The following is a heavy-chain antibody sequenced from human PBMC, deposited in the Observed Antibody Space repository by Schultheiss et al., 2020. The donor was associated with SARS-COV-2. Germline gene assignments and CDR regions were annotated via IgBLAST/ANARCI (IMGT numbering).Heavy chain of an antibody. D-gene: IGHD2/OR15-2a*01. CDR1: GGSVSSGSYY. CDR2: INHSGST. CDR3: ARGLSAPYYYYMDV. Sequence: SQTLSLTCTVSGGSVSSGSYYWSWIRQPPGKGLEWIGEINHSGSTNYNPSLKSRVTISVDTSKNQFSLKLSSVTAADTAVYYCARGLSAPYYYYMDVWGKGTTVTVSS. V-gene: IGHV4-61*01. J-gene: IGHJ6*03.